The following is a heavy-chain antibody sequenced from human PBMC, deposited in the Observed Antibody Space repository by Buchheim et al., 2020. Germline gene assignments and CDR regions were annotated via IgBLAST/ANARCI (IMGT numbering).Heavy chain of an antibody. Sequence: QVQLVQSGAEVKKSGASVKVSCKASGYTFTDYFVHWARRAPGQGLEWVGLINPSGGSTDYAQKFQGRVTMTRDTSTSTVNMDLSSLSSDDTAVYFCARGPYFDTSGYYHSNWFDPWGQGTL. D-gene: IGHD3-22*01. V-gene: IGHV1-46*01. CDR3: ARGPYFDTSGYYHSNWFDP. CDR2: INPSGGST. CDR1: GYTFTDYF. J-gene: IGHJ5*02.